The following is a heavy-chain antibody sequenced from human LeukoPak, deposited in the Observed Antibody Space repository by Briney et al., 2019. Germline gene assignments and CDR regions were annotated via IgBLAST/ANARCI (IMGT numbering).Heavy chain of an antibody. V-gene: IGHV3-66*01. CDR2: IYAGGST. Sequence: TGGSLRLSCAASGFTVSSNYMSWVRQAPGKGLEWVSVIYAGGSTYYADSVKGRFTISRDNSKNTLYLQMNSLRAEDTAVYYCARDNREMVKIYYYYGMDVWGQGTTVTVSS. CDR1: GFTVSSNY. D-gene: IGHD5-24*01. J-gene: IGHJ6*02. CDR3: ARDNREMVKIYYYYGMDV.